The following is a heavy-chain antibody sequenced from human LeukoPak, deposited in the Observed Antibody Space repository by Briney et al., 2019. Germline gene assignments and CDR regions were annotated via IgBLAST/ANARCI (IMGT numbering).Heavy chain of an antibody. CDR3: ARNYYDSSGYYFFDY. CDR2: IIPIFGTA. V-gene: IGHV1-69*13. Sequence: SVKVSCKASGYTFTSYAISWVRQAPGQGLEWMGGIIPIFGTANYAQKFQGRVTITADESTSTAYMELSSLRSEDTAVYYCARNYYDSSGYYFFDYWGQGTLVTVSS. CDR1: GYTFTSYA. J-gene: IGHJ4*02. D-gene: IGHD3-22*01.